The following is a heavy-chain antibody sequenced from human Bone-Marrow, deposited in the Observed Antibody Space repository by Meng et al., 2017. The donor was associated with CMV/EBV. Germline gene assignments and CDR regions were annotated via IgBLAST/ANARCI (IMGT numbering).Heavy chain of an antibody. J-gene: IGHJ3*02. Sequence: GESLKISCAASGFSVSNMYMSWVRQAPGKGPEWVSFTYPGGTTYKTDSVKGRFTISRDNSKNTLDLHMNSLRPEDTAVYYCASNKKWPGVGVFDIWGQGTMVTVSS. CDR1: GFSVSNMY. CDR2: TYPGGTT. CDR3: ASNKKWPGVGVFDI. V-gene: IGHV3-66*01. D-gene: IGHD3-16*01.